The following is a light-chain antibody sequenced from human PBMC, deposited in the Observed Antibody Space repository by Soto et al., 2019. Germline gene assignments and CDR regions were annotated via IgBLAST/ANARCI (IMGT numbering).Light chain of an antibody. Sequence: EIVMTQSPATLSVSPGERATLSCRASQSVSSNLAWYQQKPGQAPRLLIYGASTRATGIPARFSGSGSGTEFTLTISSLQSEDFAVYYCQQYNNCPTCTFGQGNKVEIX. V-gene: IGKV3-15*01. CDR2: GAS. CDR3: QQYNNCPTCT. CDR1: QSVSSN. J-gene: IGKJ1*01.